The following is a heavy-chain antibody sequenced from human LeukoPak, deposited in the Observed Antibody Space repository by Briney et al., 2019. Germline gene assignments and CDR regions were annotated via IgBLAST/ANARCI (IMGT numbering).Heavy chain of an antibody. CDR3: ARHSSGWFSFEY. V-gene: IGHV4-4*07. CDR1: GGSISSYY. J-gene: IGHJ4*02. CDR2: IHRSGST. D-gene: IGHD6-19*01. Sequence: SETLSLTCTVSGGSISSYYWSWIRQSAGKGLEWIGRIHRSGSTNDNPSLRSRITMSVDTSKNQFSLKLSSVTAADTAVYYCARHSSGWFSFEYWGQGTLVTDSS.